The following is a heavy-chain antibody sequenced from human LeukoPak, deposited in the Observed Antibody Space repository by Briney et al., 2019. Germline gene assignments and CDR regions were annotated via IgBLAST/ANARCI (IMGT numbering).Heavy chain of an antibody. CDR2: IIPIFGTA. CDR1: GYTFTGYH. J-gene: IGHJ4*02. V-gene: IGHV1-69*13. D-gene: IGHD5-18*01. Sequence: SVKVSCKASGYTFTGYHMHWVRQAPGQGLEWMGGIIPIFGTANYAQKFQGRVTITADESTSTAYMELSSLRSEDTAVYYCARALRGYSYGYSYYFDYWGQGTLVTVSS. CDR3: ARALRGYSYGYSYYFDY.